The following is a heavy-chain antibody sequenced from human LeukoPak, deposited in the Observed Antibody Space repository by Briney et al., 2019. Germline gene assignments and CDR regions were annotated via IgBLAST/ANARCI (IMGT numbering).Heavy chain of an antibody. J-gene: IGHJ4*02. Sequence: GGTLRLSCAASGFTFSNYWMSWVRQAPGKGLEWVGRIKTKVDGGTADYGTVLKGRFNISRDDSQNTLFLQVDSLKTEDTAVYYCATVNMYCWGRGILAIVSS. D-gene: IGHD2/OR15-2a*01. V-gene: IGHV3-15*01. CDR1: GFTFSNYW. CDR2: IKTKVDGGTA. CDR3: ATVNMYC.